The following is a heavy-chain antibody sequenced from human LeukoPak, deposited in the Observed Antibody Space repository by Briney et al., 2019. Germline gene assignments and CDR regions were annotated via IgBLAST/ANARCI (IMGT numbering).Heavy chain of an antibody. CDR3: AREPLTYYYDSSGYQGYFQH. CDR2: ISAYNGNT. J-gene: IGHJ1*01. V-gene: IGHV1-18*01. Sequence: ASVKVSCKASGYTFTSYGISWVRQAPGQGLEWTGWISAYNGNTNYAQKLQGRVTMTTDTSTSTAYMELRSLGSDDTAVYYCAREPLTYYYDSSGYQGYFQHWGQGTLVTVSS. CDR1: GYTFTSYG. D-gene: IGHD3-22*01.